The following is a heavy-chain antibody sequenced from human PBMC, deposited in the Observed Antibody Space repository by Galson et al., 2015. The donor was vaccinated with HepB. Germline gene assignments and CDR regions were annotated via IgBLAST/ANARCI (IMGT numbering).Heavy chain of an antibody. CDR2: ITFRGEST. CDR3: AKAWDMSVTVPRRPYYFDN. Sequence: SLRLSCAASGFMLTNFAMAWVRQAPGKGLEWVSSITFRGESTYYADSVKGRFTISRDKSTNTLFLQVNSLRAEDTAVYSCAKAWDMSVTVPRRPYYFDNWGQGTLVTVSS. CDR1: GFMLTNFA. D-gene: IGHD1-26*01. J-gene: IGHJ4*02. V-gene: IGHV3-23*01.